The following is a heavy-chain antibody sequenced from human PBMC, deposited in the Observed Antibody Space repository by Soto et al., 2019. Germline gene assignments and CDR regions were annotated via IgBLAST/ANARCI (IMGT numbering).Heavy chain of an antibody. Sequence: QMQLVQSGPEVKKPGTSVKVSCKASGFTFTNSAVQWVRQARGQRLEWIGWIAVGSGNTNYAQKLQGRVTITRDMTTSPVYMELSSVRCEDTAVYYCAAGDIVGPTGWYFDLWGRGTLVTVSS. D-gene: IGHD1-26*01. CDR2: IAVGSGNT. CDR1: GFTFTNSA. V-gene: IGHV1-58*01. J-gene: IGHJ2*01. CDR3: AAGDIVGPTGWYFDL.